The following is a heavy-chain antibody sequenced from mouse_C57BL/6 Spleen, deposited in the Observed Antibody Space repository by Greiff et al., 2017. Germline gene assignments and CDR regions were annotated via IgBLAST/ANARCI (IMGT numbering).Heavy chain of an antibody. CDR1: GFTFPDYY. CDR2: IRNKANGYTT. CDR3: ARLYGNYVWYFDV. Sequence: EVQLVESGGGLVQPGGSLSLSCAASGFTFPDYYMSWVRQPPGKALEWLGFIRNKANGYTTEYSASVKGRFTISRDNSQSILYLQMNALRAEDSATYYCARLYGNYVWYFDVWGTGTTVTVSS. D-gene: IGHD2-1*01. J-gene: IGHJ1*03. V-gene: IGHV7-3*01.